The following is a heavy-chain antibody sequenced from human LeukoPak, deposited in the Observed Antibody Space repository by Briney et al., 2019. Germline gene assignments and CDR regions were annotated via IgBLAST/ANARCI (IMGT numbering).Heavy chain of an antibody. J-gene: IGHJ4*02. V-gene: IGHV4-34*01. CDR2: INHSGST. Sequence: PSETLSLTCAVYGGSFSGYYWNWIRQPPGKGLEWMGKINHSGSTDYNPPLKSRVTISVDTSKNQFSLRLSSVTAADTAVYYCAGGPPWTADPMLYYFTYWGQGTLVTVSS. CDR1: GGSFSGYY. CDR3: AGGPPWTADPMLYYFTY. D-gene: IGHD2-8*01.